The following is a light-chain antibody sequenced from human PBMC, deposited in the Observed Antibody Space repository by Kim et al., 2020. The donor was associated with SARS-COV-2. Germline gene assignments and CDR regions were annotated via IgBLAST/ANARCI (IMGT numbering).Light chain of an antibody. CDR2: AAS. J-gene: IGKJ1*01. Sequence: DIQMTQSPSSLSASVGDRVTITCWASQDIANSLAWYQQKPGKVPKLLIYAASTLQSGVPSRFSGSGSGTEFTLTISSLQTEDVATYYCKEYNSALWTFGPGTKVDSK. V-gene: IGKV1-27*01. CDR3: KEYNSALWT. CDR1: QDIANS.